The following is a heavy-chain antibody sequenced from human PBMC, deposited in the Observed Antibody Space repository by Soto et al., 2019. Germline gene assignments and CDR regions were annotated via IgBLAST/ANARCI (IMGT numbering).Heavy chain of an antibody. J-gene: IGHJ4*02. CDR3: ARVSERYCSSTSCYVSDY. CDR1: GFTFSSYS. CDR2: ISSSSSYI. V-gene: IGHV3-21*01. Sequence: EVQLVESGGGLVKPGGSLRLSCAASGFTFSSYSMNWVRQAPGKGLEWVSSISSSSSYIYYADSVKGRFTISRDNAKNSLYLQMNGLRAEATAVYYCARVSERYCSSTSCYVSDYWGQGSLVTVSS. D-gene: IGHD2-2*01.